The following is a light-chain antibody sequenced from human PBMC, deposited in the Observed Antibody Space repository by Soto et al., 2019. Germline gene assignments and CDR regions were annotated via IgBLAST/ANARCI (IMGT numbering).Light chain of an antibody. CDR3: QKYNIVPLD. Sequence: DIQMTQSPSSLSAFVGDRVTITCRASQGISNYLAGYQQKPWKVPKLLIYAASTLKSGVPSRFSGSGSGTDFTLTISGLQPEDVAPYFCQKYNIVPLDFGGGAKVEIK. V-gene: IGKV1-27*01. CDR1: QGISNY. CDR2: AAS. J-gene: IGKJ4*01.